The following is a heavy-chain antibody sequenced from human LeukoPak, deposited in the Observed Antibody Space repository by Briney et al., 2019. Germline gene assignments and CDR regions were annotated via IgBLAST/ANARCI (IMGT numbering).Heavy chain of an antibody. V-gene: IGHV4-59*01. CDR2: IYYSGST. D-gene: IGHD2-15*01. J-gene: IGHJ5*02. Sequence: KTSETLSLTCTVSGGSISSYYWSWIRQPPGKGLEWIGYIYYSGSTNYNPSLKSRVTISVDTSKNQFSLKLSSVTAADTAVYYCARRAGYCSGGSCFFWFDPWGQGTLVTVSS. CDR1: GGSISSYY. CDR3: ARRAGYCSGGSCFFWFDP.